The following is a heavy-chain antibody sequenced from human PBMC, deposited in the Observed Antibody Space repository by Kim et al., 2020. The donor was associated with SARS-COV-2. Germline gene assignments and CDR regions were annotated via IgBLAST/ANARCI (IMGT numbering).Heavy chain of an antibody. J-gene: IGHJ4*02. D-gene: IGHD5-18*01. CDR3: AKDHSWRQLWFFFDY. CDR1: GFTFDDYT. CDR2: ISWDGGST. V-gene: IGHV3-43*01. Sequence: GGSLRLSCAASGFTFDDYTMHWVRQAPGKGLEWVSLISWDGGSTYYADSVKGRFTISRDNSKNSLYLQMNSLRTGDTALYYCAKDHSWRQLWFFFDYWGQGALVTVSS.